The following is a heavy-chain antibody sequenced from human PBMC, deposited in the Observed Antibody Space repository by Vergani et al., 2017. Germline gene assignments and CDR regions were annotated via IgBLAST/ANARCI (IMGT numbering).Heavy chain of an antibody. D-gene: IGHD3-10*01. CDR3: ARDRVPDYYGSGSYYNPLYYYYYYMDV. CDR1: GFTFSSYA. CDR2: IKQDGSEK. J-gene: IGHJ6*03. V-gene: IGHV3-7*01. Sequence: EVQLLESGGGLVQPGGSLRLSCAASGFTFSSYAMSWVRQAPGKGLEWVANIKQDGSEKYYVDSVKGRFTISRDNAKNSMYLQMNSLRAEDTAVYYCARDRVPDYYGSGSYYNPLYYYYYYMDVWGKGTTVTVSS.